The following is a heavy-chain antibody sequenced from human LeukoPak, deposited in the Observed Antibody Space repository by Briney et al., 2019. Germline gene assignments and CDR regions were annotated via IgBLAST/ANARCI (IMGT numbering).Heavy chain of an antibody. J-gene: IGHJ6*02. CDR1: GYNFANFW. CDR3: ARCPSPSSFYYVMDD. CDR2: IYPGNSDI. V-gene: IGHV5-51*01. D-gene: IGHD2-2*01. Sequence: GESLKISCQASGYNFANFWIAWVRQMPGKGLEWMGIIYPGNSDIRYSPSFQGQVTISADKSISSAYLQWSSLKASDTATYYCARCPSPSSFYYVMDDWGQGTTVTVSS.